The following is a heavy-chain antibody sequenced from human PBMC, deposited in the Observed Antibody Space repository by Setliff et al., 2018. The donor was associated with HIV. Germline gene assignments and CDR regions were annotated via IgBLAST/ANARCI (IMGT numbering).Heavy chain of an antibody. CDR2: ISAYNGNT. CDR1: GYTFTSYG. J-gene: IGHJ3*02. CDR3: ASWVGYCSGGSCPLEDYAFDI. Sequence: ASVTVSCKASGYTFTSYGISWVRQAPGQGLEWMGWISAYNGNTNYAQKLQAIVTMTPDTSTSTAYMELRSLRSDDTAVHYCASWVGYCSGGSCPLEDYAFDIWCQGTMVTVSS. V-gene: IGHV1-18*01. D-gene: IGHD2-15*01.